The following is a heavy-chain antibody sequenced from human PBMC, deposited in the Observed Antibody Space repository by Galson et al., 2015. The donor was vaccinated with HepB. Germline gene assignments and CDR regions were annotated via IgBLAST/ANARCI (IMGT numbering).Heavy chain of an antibody. J-gene: IGHJ4*02. CDR3: TREGDSLDY. D-gene: IGHD2-15*01. V-gene: IGHV1-18*01. CDR2: ISAYNGDT. Sequence: SVKVSCKASGYIFTIYGISWVRQAPGQGLEWMGWISAYNGDTNYAQNFQDRVTVTTDTSTSTAYMELRSLRSDDTAVYYCTREGDSLDYWGQGTLVTVSS. CDR1: GYIFTIYG.